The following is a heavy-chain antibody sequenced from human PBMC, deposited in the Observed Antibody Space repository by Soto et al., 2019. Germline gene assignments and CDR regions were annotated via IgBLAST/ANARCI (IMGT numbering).Heavy chain of an antibody. CDR2: ISGSGSRT. J-gene: IGHJ4*02. CDR3: AKDTSKSGPRTSVDY. V-gene: IGHV3-23*01. Sequence: EVQLLESGGGLVGPGGSLRLSCGASGFTFSSYAMSWVRQAPGKGLEWVSGISGSGSRTYYADSVKGRYPISRENSRSTLYLPIRSLGAPDTAIYCSAKDTSKSGPRTSVDYWGQATGVTVPS. D-gene: IGHD1-26*01. CDR1: GFTFSSYA.